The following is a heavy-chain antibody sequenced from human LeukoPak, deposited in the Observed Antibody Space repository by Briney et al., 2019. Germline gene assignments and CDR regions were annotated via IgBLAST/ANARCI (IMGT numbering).Heavy chain of an antibody. Sequence: PSETLSLTCGVSGASISSYSHYWGWIRQPPGKGLEWIGSVYYSGSTNYNPSLKSRVTISIDTSKNQFSLNLRSVTAADTAVYYCARHRSFDYLFPYDYWGQGTLVTVSS. CDR1: GASISSYSHY. D-gene: IGHD3-9*01. J-gene: IGHJ4*02. V-gene: IGHV4-39*01. CDR2: VYYSGST. CDR3: ARHRSFDYLFPYDY.